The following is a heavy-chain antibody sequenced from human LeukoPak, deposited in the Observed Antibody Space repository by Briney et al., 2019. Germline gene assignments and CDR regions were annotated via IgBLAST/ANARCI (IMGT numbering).Heavy chain of an antibody. D-gene: IGHD1-26*01. V-gene: IGHV4-34*01. CDR3: TRLGYHLLYAYYYYYMDV. Sequence: PSETPSLTFGVLGGPLRGSFWSWVHPPPGKGLGGNGEGNQSGSTSYNPSLKSRVTMSVDTSKNQFSLKLSSVTAADTAVYYCTRLGYHLLYAYYYYYMDVWGKGTTVTVSS. CDR1: GGPLRGSF. J-gene: IGHJ6*03. CDR2: GNQSGST.